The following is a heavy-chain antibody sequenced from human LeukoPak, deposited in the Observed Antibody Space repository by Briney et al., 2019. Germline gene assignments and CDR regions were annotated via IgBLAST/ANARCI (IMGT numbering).Heavy chain of an antibody. Sequence: GGSLRLSCAASGLTFSSYAMHWVRQAPGKGLEWVAVISYDGSNKYYADSVKGRFTISRDNSKNTLYLQMNSLRAEDTGVYYCARAGYCSGGWGCFDYWGQGTLVTVSS. CDR2: ISYDGSNK. V-gene: IGHV3-30*04. J-gene: IGHJ4*02. CDR1: GLTFSSYA. CDR3: ARAGYCSGGWGCFDY. D-gene: IGHD2-15*01.